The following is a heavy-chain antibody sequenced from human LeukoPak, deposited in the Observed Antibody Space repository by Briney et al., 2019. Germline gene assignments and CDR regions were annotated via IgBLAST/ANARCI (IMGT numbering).Heavy chain of an antibody. Sequence: ASVKVSCKASGYTFKSYGTTWVRQAPGQGLEWMGWIKAYNGDTNYAQKLQGRVTMTTDTSTSTAYMELRSLRSDDTAVYYCAREGGIVGALDYWGQGTLVTVSS. V-gene: IGHV1-18*01. CDR3: AREGGIVGALDY. J-gene: IGHJ4*02. D-gene: IGHD1-26*01. CDR1: GYTFKSYG. CDR2: IKAYNGDT.